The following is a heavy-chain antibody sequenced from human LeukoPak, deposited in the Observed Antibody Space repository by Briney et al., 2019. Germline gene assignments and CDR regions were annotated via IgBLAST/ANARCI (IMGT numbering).Heavy chain of an antibody. CDR2: IKQDGSEK. CDR3: ARFTKWNDWYLDY. CDR1: AFTFSNYW. V-gene: IGHV3-7*01. J-gene: IGHJ4*02. Sequence: GGSLRLSCAASAFTFSNYWMSWVRQAPGKGLEWVANIKQDGSEKFYVGSVKGRFTISRDNAKNSLYLQMNSLRAEDTAVYYCARFTKWNDWYLDYWGQGTLVTVSS. D-gene: IGHD1-20*01.